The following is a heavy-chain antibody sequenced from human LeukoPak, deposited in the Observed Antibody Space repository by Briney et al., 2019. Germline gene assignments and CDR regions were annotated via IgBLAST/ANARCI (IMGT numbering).Heavy chain of an antibody. D-gene: IGHD1-1*01. CDR3: TSRRTTGDY. CDR2: IRSKANSYAT. CDR1: GYTFSGSA. Sequence: PGGSLRLSCAASGYTFSGSAMHWVRQASGKGMEWVGRIRSKANSYATAYAASVKGRFTISRDDSKNTAYLQMNSLKTEDTAAYYCTSRRTTGDYWGQGTLVTVSS. V-gene: IGHV3-73*01. J-gene: IGHJ4*02.